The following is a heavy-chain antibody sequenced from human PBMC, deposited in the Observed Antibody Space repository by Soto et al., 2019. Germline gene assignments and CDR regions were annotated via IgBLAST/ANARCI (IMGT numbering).Heavy chain of an antibody. CDR1: GGTFSSYA. J-gene: IGHJ4*02. V-gene: IGHV1-69*06. Sequence: QVQLVQSGAEAKKPGSSVKVSCKTSGGTFSSYAISWVRQAPGQGLEWMGGIVPLFRTTNYAQKFQGRVTITADTSTYTVYMELSGLRSGDTAVYYCARDKDLLPTVWGYWGQGIQVTVSS. D-gene: IGHD7-27*01. CDR3: ARDKDLLPTVWGY. CDR2: IVPLFRTT.